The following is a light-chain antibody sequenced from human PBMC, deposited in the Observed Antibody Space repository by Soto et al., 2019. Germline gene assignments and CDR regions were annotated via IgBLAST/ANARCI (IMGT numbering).Light chain of an antibody. V-gene: IGLV2-14*01. Sequence: QSVLTQPASVSGSPEQSITISCTGSGSDVGGYDYVSWYQQHPGKAPKLMIYEVSNRPSGISDRFSGSKSGNTASLTISGLQAEDEADYFCSSYTSGSTRYVFGSGTKVTVL. CDR1: GSDVGGYDY. CDR3: SSYTSGSTRYV. J-gene: IGLJ1*01. CDR2: EVS.